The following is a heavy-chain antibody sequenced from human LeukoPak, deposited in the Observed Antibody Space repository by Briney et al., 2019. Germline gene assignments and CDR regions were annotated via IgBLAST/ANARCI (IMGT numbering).Heavy chain of an antibody. Sequence: SGPTLVNPTQALTLTRTFARFSVSTSGVGVGWIRQPPGKALEWLALIYWDDDKRYSPSLENRLTITKDTSKNQVVLTLTDMDPVDTATYYCAHRDIKYSDGHYYFDYWGQGTLVTVSS. J-gene: IGHJ4*02. CDR3: AHRDIKYSDGHYYFDY. CDR2: IYWDDDK. D-gene: IGHD5-18*01. V-gene: IGHV2-5*02. CDR1: RFSVSTSGVG.